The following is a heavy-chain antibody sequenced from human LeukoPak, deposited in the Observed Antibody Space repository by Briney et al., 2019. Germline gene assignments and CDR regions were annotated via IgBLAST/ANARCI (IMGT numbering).Heavy chain of an antibody. J-gene: IGHJ3*02. CDR3: ARVGPQWLGEDAFDI. Sequence: GGSLRLSCAASGFTFSSYSMNWVRQAPGKGLEWVSSISSSSSYIYYADSVKGRFTISRDNAKNSLYLQMNSLRAEDTAVYYCARVGPQWLGEDAFDIWGQGTMVTVSS. V-gene: IGHV3-21*01. CDR1: GFTFSSYS. CDR2: ISSSSSYI. D-gene: IGHD6-19*01.